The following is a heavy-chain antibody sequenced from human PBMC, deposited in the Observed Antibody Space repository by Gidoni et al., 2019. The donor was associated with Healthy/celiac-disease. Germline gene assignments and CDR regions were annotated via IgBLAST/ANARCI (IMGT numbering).Heavy chain of an antibody. CDR1: ACTFSRSA. V-gene: IGHV1-69*01. Sequence: QVQLVQSGAEVQTPGSSVKVSCKASACTFSRSAISWVRQAPGQGLEWMGGIIPIFGTANYAQKFQGRIAITADESTSTAYMELSSRRSEDTAVYYCASVTLEYSSSYFDYWGQGTLVTVSS. D-gene: IGHD6-6*01. CDR3: ASVTLEYSSSYFDY. CDR2: IIPIFGTA. J-gene: IGHJ4*02.